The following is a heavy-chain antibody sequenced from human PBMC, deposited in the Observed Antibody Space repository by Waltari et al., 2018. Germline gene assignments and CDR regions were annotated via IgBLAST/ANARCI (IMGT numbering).Heavy chain of an antibody. CDR2: ISGGGDSA. CDR3: VKTVTGSYDF. J-gene: IGHJ4*02. V-gene: IGHV3-23*01. CDR1: GFTFNSCS. D-gene: IGHD1-26*01. Sequence: EVQMLESGGRLVQPGGSLRLSCAASGFTFNSCSMSWVRQAPGKGREWVSFISGGGDSAHYADSVNGRFTISRDNSKNTLFLQMNSLRAEDTAVYYCVKTVTGSYDFWGQGTLVTVSS.